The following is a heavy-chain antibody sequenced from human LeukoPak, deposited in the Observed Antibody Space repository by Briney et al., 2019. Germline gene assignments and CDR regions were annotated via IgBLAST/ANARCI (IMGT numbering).Heavy chain of an antibody. CDR3: ASDIVATSGDF. V-gene: IGHV3-11*01. CDR1: GFTFSDYY. Sequence: GGSLRLSCAASGFTFSDYYMSWIRQAPGKGLEWVAYITSSGDGIYYADSVKGRFTISRDNAKNALFLRMNSLRVEDTATYYCASDIVATSGDFWGQGTLVSVSS. D-gene: IGHD5-12*01. J-gene: IGHJ4*02. CDR2: ITSSGDGI.